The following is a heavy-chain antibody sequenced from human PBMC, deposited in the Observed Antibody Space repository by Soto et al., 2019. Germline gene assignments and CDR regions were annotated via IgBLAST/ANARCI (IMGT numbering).Heavy chain of an antibody. Sequence: GGSLRLSCAASGFTFSSYAMSWVRQAPGKGLEWVSAISGSGGSTYYADSVKGRFTISRDNSKNTLYLQLNSLRAEDTAVYYCAKDPPPIVLMVYDAFDIWGQGTRVTVSS. CDR2: ISGSGGST. CDR1: GFTFSSYA. CDR3: AKDPPPIVLMVYDAFDI. J-gene: IGHJ3*02. D-gene: IGHD2-8*01. V-gene: IGHV3-23*01.